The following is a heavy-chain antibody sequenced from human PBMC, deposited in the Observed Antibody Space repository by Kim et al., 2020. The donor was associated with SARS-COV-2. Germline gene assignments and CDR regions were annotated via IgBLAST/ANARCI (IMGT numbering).Heavy chain of an antibody. CDR1: GFTFSSYA. CDR3: ASSLVGAKGRGAFDI. Sequence: GGSLRLSCAASGFTFSSYAMHWVRQAPGKGLEYVSAISSNGGSTYYANSVKGRFTISRDNSKNTLYLQMGSLRAEDMAVYYCASSLVGAKGRGAFDIWGQGTMVTVSS. CDR2: ISSNGGST. D-gene: IGHD1-26*01. J-gene: IGHJ3*02. V-gene: IGHV3-64*01.